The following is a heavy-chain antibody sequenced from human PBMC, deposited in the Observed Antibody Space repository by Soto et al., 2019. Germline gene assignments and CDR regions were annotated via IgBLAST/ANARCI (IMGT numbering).Heavy chain of an antibody. J-gene: IGHJ4*02. CDR3: ARGSRPDDGHDTYYFDY. V-gene: IGHV4-34*01. D-gene: IGHD5-12*01. CDR2: INHSGST. CDR1: GGSFSGYY. Sequence: SETLSLTCAVYGGSFSGYYWSWIRQPPGKGLEWIGEINHSGSTNYNPSLKSRVTISVATSKNQFSLKLSSVTAADTAVYYCARGSRPDDGHDTYYFDYWGQGTLVTVSS.